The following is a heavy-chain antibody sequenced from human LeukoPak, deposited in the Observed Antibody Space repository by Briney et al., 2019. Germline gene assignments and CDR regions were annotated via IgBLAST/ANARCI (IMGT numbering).Heavy chain of an antibody. CDR1: GYTFTSYN. V-gene: IGHV1-46*01. CDR2: INPSGGDT. CDR3: AREKIHVFDI. J-gene: IGHJ3*02. Sequence: SVTVSCKASGYTFTSYNMQWVRQAPGQGLEWMGIINPSGGDTGYAQKFQGRVTMTRDTSTSTVYMELSSLRSEDTAVYYCAREKIHVFDIWGQGTMVTVSS.